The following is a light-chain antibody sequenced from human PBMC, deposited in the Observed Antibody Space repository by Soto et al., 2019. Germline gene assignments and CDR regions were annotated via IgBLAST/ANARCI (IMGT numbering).Light chain of an antibody. V-gene: IGLV2-14*01. CDR2: DVS. CDR3: SSYTGSSTLYVV. CDR1: NSDIGGYNY. Sequence: QSALTQPASVSGSPGQSITISCTGTNSDIGGYNYVSWYQQHPGKAPKLMIYDVSNRPSGVSNRFSGSKSGNTASLTISGLQAEDEAEYDCSSYTGSSTLYVVFGGGTKLTVL. J-gene: IGLJ2*01.